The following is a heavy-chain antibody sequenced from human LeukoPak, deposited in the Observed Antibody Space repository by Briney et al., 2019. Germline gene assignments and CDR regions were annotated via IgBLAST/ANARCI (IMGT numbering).Heavy chain of an antibody. CDR3: ARAISYYYDSSGSSVYQLDY. CDR1: GASISSYY. D-gene: IGHD3-22*01. Sequence: PSETLALTCTVSGASISSYYWNWIRQPPGKGLDWLGYIYTSGSTNYNPSLKSRVTISIDTPKNQFSLKLNSGTAADTAVYYCARAISYYYDSSGSSVYQLDYWGEGTLVTVSS. J-gene: IGHJ4*02. CDR2: IYTSGST. V-gene: IGHV4-59*01.